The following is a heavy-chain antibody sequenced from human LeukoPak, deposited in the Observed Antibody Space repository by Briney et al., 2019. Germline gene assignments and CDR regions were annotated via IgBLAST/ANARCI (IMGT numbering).Heavy chain of an antibody. CDR1: GYTFTSYD. V-gene: IGHV1-8*01. J-gene: IGHJ6*03. CDR2: MNPNSGNT. D-gene: IGHD1-26*01. CDR3: ARVPSRRNSRPRGNYYYMDV. Sequence: ASVKVSCKASGYTFTSYDINWVRQAPGQGLEWMGWMNPNSGNTGYAQKFQGRVTMTRNTSISTAYMELSSLRSEDTAVYYCARVPSRRNSRPRGNYYYMDVWGKGTTVTVSS.